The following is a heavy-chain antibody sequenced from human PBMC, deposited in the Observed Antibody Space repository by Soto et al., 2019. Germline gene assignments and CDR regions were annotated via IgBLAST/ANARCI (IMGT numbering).Heavy chain of an antibody. CDR1: FTSYW. D-gene: IGHD3-22*01. CDR3: ARHRGYYYDSSGYYPDGMDV. J-gene: IGHJ6*02. Sequence: FTSYWIGWVRQIPGKGLEWMGIINPGDSDTRYSPSFQGQVTISADKSISTAYLQWSSLKASDTAMYYCARHRGYYYDSSGYYPDGMDVWGQGTTVTVSS. V-gene: IGHV5-51*01. CDR2: INPGDSDT.